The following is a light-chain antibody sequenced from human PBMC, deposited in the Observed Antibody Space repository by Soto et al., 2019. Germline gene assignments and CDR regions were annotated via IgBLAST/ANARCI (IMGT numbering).Light chain of an antibody. J-gene: IGKJ2*01. CDR2: SSS. Sequence: EIVLTQSPGTLSLSPGERAILSCRASQSVSSSVLAWYQQKPGQAPRLLIYSSSNRATGIPDRFSGSGSGTDFTFTIFGLQPEDFGTYYCQQYNNVPYTFGQGTKVEMK. CDR3: QQYNNVPYT. CDR1: QSVSSSV. V-gene: IGKV3-20*01.